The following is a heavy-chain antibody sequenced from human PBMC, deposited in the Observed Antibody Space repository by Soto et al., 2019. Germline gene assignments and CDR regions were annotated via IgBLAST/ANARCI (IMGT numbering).Heavy chain of an antibody. CDR1: GGSISSYY. Sequence: SETLSLTCTVSGGSISSYYWSWIRQPAGKGLEWIGRIYTSGSTNYNPSLKSRVTMSVDTSKNQFSLKLSSVTAADTAVYYCARDKVVPAAILYYYGMDVWGQGTTVTVSS. CDR2: IYTSGST. V-gene: IGHV4-4*07. D-gene: IGHD2-2*01. CDR3: ARDKVVPAAILYYYGMDV. J-gene: IGHJ6*02.